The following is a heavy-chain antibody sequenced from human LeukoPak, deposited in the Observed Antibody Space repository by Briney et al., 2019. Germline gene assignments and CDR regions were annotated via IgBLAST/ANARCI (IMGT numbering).Heavy chain of an antibody. D-gene: IGHD3-22*01. CDR2: ISGNAAAT. CDR3: AKDRTHRRYYDSTGYYNQYDY. Sequence: GGSQRLSCVASEFIFSNFAMSWVRQAPGKGLEWVSTISGNAAATYYGDSVKGRFTISRDNSRNTLYLQMNSLRAEDTAIYYCAKDRTHRRYYDSTGYYNQYDYWGQGALVTVSS. J-gene: IGHJ4*02. CDR1: EFIFSNFA. V-gene: IGHV3-23*01.